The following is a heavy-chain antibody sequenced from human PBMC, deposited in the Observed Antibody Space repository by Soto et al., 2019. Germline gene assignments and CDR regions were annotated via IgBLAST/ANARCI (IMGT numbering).Heavy chain of an antibody. CDR2: ISGSGDTT. D-gene: IGHD4-17*01. J-gene: IGHJ4*02. Sequence: DVRLVESGGGLVQPGGSLRLSCAASGITISNYPMSWVRQAPGKGLDWVSGISGSGDTTYYADSAKGRFTISKDISKNSLFLQLDSLRVEDSALYFCVKGDGGYPSTAPHWGQGTLVTVSP. CDR3: VKGDGGYPSTAPH. V-gene: IGHV3-23*04. CDR1: GITISNYP.